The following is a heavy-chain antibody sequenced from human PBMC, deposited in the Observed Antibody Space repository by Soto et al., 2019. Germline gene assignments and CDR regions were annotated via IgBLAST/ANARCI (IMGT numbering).Heavy chain of an antibody. Sequence: EVQLVESGGGLVQPGGSLRLSCAASGFTFSTYWMSWVRQAPGRGLEWVANINLDGSEKYYVDSVKGRFTMSRDNAKNSLYLQINSMTAEDAAVYYYVGLMWCWAAWCQVTPVIVSS. CDR1: GFTFSTYW. CDR3: VGLMWCWAA. CDR2: INLDGSEK. D-gene: IGHD2-21*01. V-gene: IGHV3-7*02. J-gene: IGHJ5*02.